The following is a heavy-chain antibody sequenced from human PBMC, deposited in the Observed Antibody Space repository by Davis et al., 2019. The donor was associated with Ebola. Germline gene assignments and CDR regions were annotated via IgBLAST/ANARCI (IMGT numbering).Heavy chain of an antibody. D-gene: IGHD1-14*01. V-gene: IGHV4-61*08. CDR1: GGSISSDDSS. CDR3: ARNSITKFNRLDP. Sequence: MPSETLSLTCAVSGGSISSDDSSWSWIRQPPGKGLEWIGYIYYTGSTDYNPSLKSRVTISVDTSRNQFSLKMRSVTAADTAVYYGARNSITKFNRLDPWGQGALVTVSS. CDR2: IYYTGST. J-gene: IGHJ5*02.